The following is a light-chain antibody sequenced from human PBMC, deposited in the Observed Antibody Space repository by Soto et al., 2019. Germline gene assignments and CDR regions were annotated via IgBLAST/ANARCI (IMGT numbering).Light chain of an antibody. Sequence: QLVLTQSSSASASLGSSVKLTCTLSSGHSSYIIAWHQQQPGKAPRYLMKLEGSGSYNKGSGVPDRFSGSSSVADRYLTISTLQFEDAADYYCETLDSNTRVFGGGTQLTVL. CDR1: SGHSSYI. V-gene: IGLV4-60*02. J-gene: IGLJ3*02. CDR3: ETLDSNTRV. CDR2: LEGSGSY.